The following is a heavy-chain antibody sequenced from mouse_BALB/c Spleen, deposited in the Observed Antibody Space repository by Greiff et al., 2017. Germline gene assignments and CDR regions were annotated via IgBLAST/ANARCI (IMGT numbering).Heavy chain of an antibody. CDR1: GDSITSGY. D-gene: IGHD3-1*01. Sequence: VHVKQSGPSLVKPSQTLSLTCSVTGDSITSGYWNWIRKFPGNKLEYMGYISYSGSTYYNPSLKSRISITRDTSKNQYYLQLNSVTTEDTATYYCARYPSGPYYYAMDYWGQGTSVTVSS. V-gene: IGHV3-8*02. CDR3: ARYPSGPYYYAMDY. J-gene: IGHJ4*01. CDR2: ISYSGST.